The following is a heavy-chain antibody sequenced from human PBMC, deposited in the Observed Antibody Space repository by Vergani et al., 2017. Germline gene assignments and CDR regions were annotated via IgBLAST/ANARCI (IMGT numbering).Heavy chain of an antibody. D-gene: IGHD3-22*01. CDR3: ASLYGRDSRGRKYFEY. CDR1: GYSFTNYW. V-gene: IGHV5-51*01. CDR2: IHPADSDT. J-gene: IGHJ4*02. Sequence: EVQLVQSGAEVKKPGESLKISCQISGYSFTNYWIGWVRQMPGKGLEWMGIIHPADSDTRYSPSFQGQVTISVEKSISTAYLQRSSLRASDSAMYYCASLYGRDSRGRKYFEYWGQGTLVTVSS.